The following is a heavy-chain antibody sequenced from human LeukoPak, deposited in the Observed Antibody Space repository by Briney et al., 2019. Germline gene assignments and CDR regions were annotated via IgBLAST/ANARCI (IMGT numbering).Heavy chain of an antibody. V-gene: IGHV3-11*06. CDR1: GFTFSDYY. Sequence: GGSLRLSCAASGFTFSDYYMSWIRQAPGKGLEWISYIGISSGNTKYADSVKGRFTISGDKAKNSVYFQMNSLRVEDTAVYYCARDTKYAFDNWGQGTLVTVSS. CDR3: ARDTKYAFDN. J-gene: IGHJ4*02. CDR2: IGISSGNT. D-gene: IGHD2-2*01.